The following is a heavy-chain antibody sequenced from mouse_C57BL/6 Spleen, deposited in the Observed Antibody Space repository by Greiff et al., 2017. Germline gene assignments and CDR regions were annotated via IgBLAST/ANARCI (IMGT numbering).Heavy chain of an antibody. CDR3: ARRSPYDGYDMDY. Sequence: VKLMESGAELVKPGASVKMSCKASGYTFTTYPIEWMKQNHGKSLEWIGNFHPYNDDTKYNEKFKGKATLTVDKSSSTVYLELSRLTSDDSAVYYCARRSPYDGYDMDYWGKGTSVTVSS. CDR1: GYTFTTYP. D-gene: IGHD2-3*01. CDR2: FHPYNDDT. J-gene: IGHJ4*01. V-gene: IGHV1-47*01.